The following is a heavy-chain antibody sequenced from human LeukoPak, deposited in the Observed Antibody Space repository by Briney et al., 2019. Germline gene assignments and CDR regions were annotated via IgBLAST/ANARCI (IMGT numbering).Heavy chain of an antibody. CDR2: IGIRGDT. CDR1: GLTFIDYD. Sequence: GGSLRLSCAASGLTFIDYDMHWVRQVIGKGLEWVSAIGIRGDTHYSGSVKGRFTISRENTESSLYLQMNSLRAEDTAVYYCARGGIQVSGIDEFDYWGQGTLVTVSS. CDR3: ARGGIQVSGIDEFDY. V-gene: IGHV3-13*01. J-gene: IGHJ4*02. D-gene: IGHD6-19*01.